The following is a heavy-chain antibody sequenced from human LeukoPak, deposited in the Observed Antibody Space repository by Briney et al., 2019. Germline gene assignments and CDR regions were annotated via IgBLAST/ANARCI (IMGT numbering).Heavy chain of an antibody. V-gene: IGHV3-48*01. CDR1: GFTVSSNY. D-gene: IGHD5-18*01. J-gene: IGHJ4*02. CDR2: ITSSSDSI. CDR3: VRGKAGMAYFDY. Sequence: GGSLRLSCAASGFTVSSNYMSWVRQAPGKGLEWISYITSSSDSINYADSVKGRFTISRDNAKNSLCLQMNSLRAEDTAVYYCVRGKAGMAYFDYWGQGTLVTVSS.